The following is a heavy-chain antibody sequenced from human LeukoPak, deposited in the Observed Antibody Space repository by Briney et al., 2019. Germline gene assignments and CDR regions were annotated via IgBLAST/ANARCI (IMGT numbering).Heavy chain of an antibody. V-gene: IGHV4-39*07. Sequence: SETLSLTCTVSGGSISSSSYFWGWIRQPPGKGLEWIGTIYYSGTTYFNPSLKSQVTISVDTSKNQFSLKLSSVTAADTAVYYCARKPNLRIVGATKARGAFDIWGQGTMVTVSS. CDR3: ARKPNLRIVGATKARGAFDI. CDR2: IYYSGTT. CDR1: GGSISSSSYF. D-gene: IGHD1-26*01. J-gene: IGHJ3*02.